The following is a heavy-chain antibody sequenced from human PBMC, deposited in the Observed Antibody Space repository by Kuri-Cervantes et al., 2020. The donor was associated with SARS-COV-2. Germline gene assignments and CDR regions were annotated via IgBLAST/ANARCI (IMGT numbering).Heavy chain of an antibody. Sequence: GSLRLSCAVYGGSFSGYYWSWIRQPPGKGLEWIGEINHSGSTNYNPSLKSRVTISVDTSKNQFSLKLSSVTAADTAVYYCARFETITGDYYYYGMDAWGQGTTVTVSS. CDR2: INHSGST. CDR3: ARFETITGDYYYYGMDA. V-gene: IGHV4-34*01. D-gene: IGHD5-24*01. J-gene: IGHJ6*02. CDR1: GGSFSGYY.